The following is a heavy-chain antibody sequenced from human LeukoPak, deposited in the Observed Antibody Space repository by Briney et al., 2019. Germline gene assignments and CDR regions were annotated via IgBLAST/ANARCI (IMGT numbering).Heavy chain of an antibody. V-gene: IGHV3-30-3*01. CDR1: GYTFSTYA. J-gene: IGHJ4*02. CDR2: ISYDGSTK. CDR3: ARVVNSGWFSFEC. Sequence: GGSLRLSCAASGYTFSTYAMHWVRQAPGKGLEWVAVISYDGSTKYYADSVKGRFSISRDNSKSTLYLQMKSLRAEDTAVYYCARVVNSGWFSFECWGQGTLVTVSS. D-gene: IGHD6-19*01.